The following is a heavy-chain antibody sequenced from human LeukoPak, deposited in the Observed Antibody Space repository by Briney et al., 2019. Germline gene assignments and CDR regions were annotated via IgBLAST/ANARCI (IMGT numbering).Heavy chain of an antibody. D-gene: IGHD3-22*01. CDR3: ARVGYYDSSGYYFPSLCDY. Sequence: PGGSLRLSCAASGFTFSDYYMSWIRQAPGKGLEWVSYISSSGSTIYYADSVKGRFTISRDNAKNSLYLQMNSLRAEDTAVYYCARVGYYDSSGYYFPSLCDYWGQGTLVTVSS. CDR1: GFTFSDYY. J-gene: IGHJ4*02. CDR2: ISSSGSTI. V-gene: IGHV3-11*04.